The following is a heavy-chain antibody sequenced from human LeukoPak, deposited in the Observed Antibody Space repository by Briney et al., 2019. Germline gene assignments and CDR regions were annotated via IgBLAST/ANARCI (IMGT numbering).Heavy chain of an antibody. CDR3: ARMIATAGTEYFDL. V-gene: IGHV4-59*01. J-gene: IGHJ2*01. D-gene: IGHD6-13*01. CDR1: GGSISSYY. Sequence: SETLSLTCTVSGGSISSYYWNCIRQPPGKGLEWIGYIYYSGNTNYNPSLKSRVTISVDTSKNQFSLKLTSVTAADTAVYYCARMIATAGTEYFDLWGRGTLVTVSS. CDR2: IYYSGNT.